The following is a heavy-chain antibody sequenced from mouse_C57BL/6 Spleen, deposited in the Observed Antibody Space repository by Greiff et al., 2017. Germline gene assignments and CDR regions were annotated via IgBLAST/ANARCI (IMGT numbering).Heavy chain of an antibody. J-gene: IGHJ1*03. Sequence: QVQLQQSGAELVMPGASVKLSCKASGYTFTSYWMHWVKQRPGQGLEWIGEIDPSDSYTNYNQKFKGKSTLTVDKSSSTAYMQLSSMTSEDAAVYYCARGITTVVERYFDVWGTGTTVTVSS. CDR3: ARGITTVVERYFDV. D-gene: IGHD1-1*01. CDR2: IDPSDSYT. V-gene: IGHV1-69*01. CDR1: GYTFTSYW.